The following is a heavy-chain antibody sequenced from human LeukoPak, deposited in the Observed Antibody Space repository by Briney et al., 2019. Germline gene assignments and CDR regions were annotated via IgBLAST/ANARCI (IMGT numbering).Heavy chain of an antibody. CDR2: IYYSGST. CDR3: ASSTTVTTGFDY. Sequence: PSETLSLTCIVSGGSISSYYWSWLRQPPGKGLEWIGYIYYSGSTNYNPSLKSRVTISVDTSKNQFSLKLSSVTAADTAVYYCASSTTVTTGFDYWGQGTLVTVSS. D-gene: IGHD4-17*01. V-gene: IGHV4-59*01. CDR1: GGSISSYY. J-gene: IGHJ4*02.